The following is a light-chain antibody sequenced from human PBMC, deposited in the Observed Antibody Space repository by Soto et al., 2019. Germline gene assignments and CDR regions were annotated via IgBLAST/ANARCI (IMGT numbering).Light chain of an antibody. CDR2: DVS. Sequence: DIQMTQSPSTLSTSIGDRVVITCRASESISSWLAWYQHKTGKAPKLLIYDVSSLESGVPSRFSGNGSGTEFTLTISSLQPDDFATYYCQKYNSYPWTFGKGTTVDIK. V-gene: IGKV1-5*01. CDR3: QKYNSYPWT. J-gene: IGKJ1*01. CDR1: ESISSW.